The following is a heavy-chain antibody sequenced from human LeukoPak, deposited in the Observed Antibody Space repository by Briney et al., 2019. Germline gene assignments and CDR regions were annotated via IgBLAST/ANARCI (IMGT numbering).Heavy chain of an antibody. J-gene: IGHJ4*02. Sequence: GGSLRLSCAASGVTFSSFAMHWVRQAPGKGLEWVAVISYHGRDTYYADSVKGRFIISRDTSKNTLYLQMNSLRAEDTAVYYCARSGGLQKFDYWGQGTLVTVSS. CDR2: ISYHGRDT. CDR1: GVTFSSFA. CDR3: ARSGGLQKFDY. D-gene: IGHD4-11*01. V-gene: IGHV3-30*04.